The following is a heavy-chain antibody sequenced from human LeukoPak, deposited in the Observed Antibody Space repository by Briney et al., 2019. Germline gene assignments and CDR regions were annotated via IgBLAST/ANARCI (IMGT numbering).Heavy chain of an antibody. J-gene: IGHJ4*02. Sequence: LRLSCAASGFTFSDYYMSWIRQAPGKGLEWIGYIYYSGSTNYNASLKSRVTISVDTSKNQFSLKLTSVTAADTAVYYCARVLKGSGGSLRPRFDYWGQGTLVTVSS. D-gene: IGHD2-15*01. CDR3: ARVLKGSGGSLRPRFDY. CDR2: IYYSGST. V-gene: IGHV4-30-4*08. CDR1: GFTFSDYY.